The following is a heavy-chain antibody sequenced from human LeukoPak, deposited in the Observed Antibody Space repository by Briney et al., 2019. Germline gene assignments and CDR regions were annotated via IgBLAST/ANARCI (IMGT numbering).Heavy chain of an antibody. CDR1: GGSISSFY. J-gene: IGHJ4*02. V-gene: IGHV4-4*07. Sequence: PSETLSLTCTVSGGSISSFYWSWIRQPAGKGLEWIGRIYSSGSTNYNPSLKSRVTMSVDMSRSQFSLKLSSVTAADTAVHYCAREYGGITFGGVTVRSDYWGQGTLVTVSS. D-gene: IGHD3-16*02. CDR2: IYSSGST. CDR3: AREYGGITFGGVTVRSDY.